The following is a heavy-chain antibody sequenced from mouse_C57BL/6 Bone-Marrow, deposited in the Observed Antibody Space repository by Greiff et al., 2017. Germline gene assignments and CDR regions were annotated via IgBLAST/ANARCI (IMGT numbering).Heavy chain of an antibody. CDR2: IDPSDSYT. V-gene: IGHV1-69*01. CDR1: GYTFTSYW. D-gene: IGHD2-3*01. CDR3: ARDDGWGYFDY. J-gene: IGHJ2*01. Sequence: VKLQQPGAELVMPGASVKLSCKASGYTFTSYWMHWVKQRPGQGLEWIGEIDPSDSYTNYNQKFKGKSTLTVDKSSSTAYMQLSSLTSEDSAVYYCARDDGWGYFDYWGQGTTLTVSS.